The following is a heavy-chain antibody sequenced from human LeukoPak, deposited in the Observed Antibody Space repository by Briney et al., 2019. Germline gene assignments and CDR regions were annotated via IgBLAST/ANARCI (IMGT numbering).Heavy chain of an antibody. CDR1: GFTFSSYA. J-gene: IGHJ6*03. Sequence: PGGSLRLSCAASGFTFSSYAMHWVRQAPGKGLEYVSAISSNGGSTYYANSVKGRFTISGDNSKNTLYLQMGSLRAEDMAVYYCARVPYYYYMDVWGKGTTVTVSS. CDR3: ARVPYYYYMDV. V-gene: IGHV3-64*01. CDR2: ISSNGGST.